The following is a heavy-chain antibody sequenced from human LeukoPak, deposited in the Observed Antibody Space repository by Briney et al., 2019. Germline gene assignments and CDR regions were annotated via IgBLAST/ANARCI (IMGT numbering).Heavy chain of an antibody. J-gene: IGHJ4*02. Sequence: AGGSLRLSCAASGFTFSSYSMNWVRQAPGKGLEWVSSISSSSSYIYYADSVKGRFTISRDNAKNSLYLQMNSLRAEDTAVYYCAKDERLRYFDRHFDYWGQGTLVTVSS. D-gene: IGHD3-9*01. CDR3: AKDERLRYFDRHFDY. V-gene: IGHV3-21*01. CDR2: ISSSSSYI. CDR1: GFTFSSYS.